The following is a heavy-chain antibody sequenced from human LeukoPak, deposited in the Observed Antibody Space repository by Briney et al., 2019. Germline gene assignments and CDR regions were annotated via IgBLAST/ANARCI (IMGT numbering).Heavy chain of an antibody. Sequence: GGSLRLSCAASGFTFRSYSMNWVRQAPGKGLEWVSSISSSSSYIYYADSVKGRFTISRDNAKNSLYLQMNSLRAEDTAVYYCARDGSRWSGYNNWFDPWGQGTLVTVSS. J-gene: IGHJ5*02. V-gene: IGHV3-21*01. CDR3: ARDGSRWSGYNNWFDP. CDR1: GFTFRSYS. D-gene: IGHD3-3*01. CDR2: ISSSSSYI.